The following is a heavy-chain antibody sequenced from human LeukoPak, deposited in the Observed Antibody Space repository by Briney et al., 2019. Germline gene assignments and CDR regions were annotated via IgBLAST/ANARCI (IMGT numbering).Heavy chain of an antibody. Sequence: GGSLRLSCAASGFTFDDYAMHWVRQAPGKGLEWVSGISWNSGSIGYADSVKGRFTISRDNAKNMLYLQMNSLRAGDTAVYYCAKPHFDDWGQGTLVTVSS. CDR1: GFTFDDYA. CDR3: AKPHFDD. V-gene: IGHV3-9*01. J-gene: IGHJ4*02. CDR2: ISWNSGSI.